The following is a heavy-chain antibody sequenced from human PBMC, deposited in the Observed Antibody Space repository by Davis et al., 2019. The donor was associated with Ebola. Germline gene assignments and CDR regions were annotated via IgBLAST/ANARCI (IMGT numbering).Heavy chain of an antibody. CDR1: VYTFTSYA. Sequence: VSVPVSRKASVYTFTSYAMHWLRQAPGQRLAWMGWINAGNGNTKYSQKFQGRVTITRDTSASTAYMELSSLRSEDTAVYYCAREYSLLSSRGYYYGMDVWGQGTTVTVSS. J-gene: IGHJ6*02. D-gene: IGHD2/OR15-2a*01. V-gene: IGHV1-3*01. CDR3: AREYSLLSSRGYYYGMDV. CDR2: INAGNGNT.